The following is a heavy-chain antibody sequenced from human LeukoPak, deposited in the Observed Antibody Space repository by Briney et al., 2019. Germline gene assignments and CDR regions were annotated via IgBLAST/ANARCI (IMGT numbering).Heavy chain of an antibody. J-gene: IGHJ4*02. CDR3: ATLRGLRGYSYGSIGYFDY. CDR1: GYSFTNYW. V-gene: IGHV5-51*01. D-gene: IGHD5-18*01. Sequence: GESLKISCKGSGYSFTNYWIGWVRQMPGKGLEWMGIIYPGDSNTRYSPSFQGQVTISADKSISTAYPQWGSLKASDTAMYYCATLRGLRGYSYGSIGYFDYWGQGTLVTVSS. CDR2: IYPGDSNT.